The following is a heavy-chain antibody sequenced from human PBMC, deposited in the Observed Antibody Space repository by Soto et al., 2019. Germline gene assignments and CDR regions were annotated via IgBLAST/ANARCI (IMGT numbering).Heavy chain of an antibody. V-gene: IGHV1-18*01. J-gene: IGHJ6*02. Sequence: ASVKVSCKASGYTFTSYGISWVRQAPGQGLEWMGWISAYNGNTNYAQKLQGRVTMTTDTSTSTAYMELRSLRSDDTAVYYCARSMGNRQLGYGMDVWGQRTTVTVSS. CDR3: ARSMGNRQLGYGMDV. CDR1: GYTFTSYG. CDR2: ISAYNGNT. D-gene: IGHD6-13*01.